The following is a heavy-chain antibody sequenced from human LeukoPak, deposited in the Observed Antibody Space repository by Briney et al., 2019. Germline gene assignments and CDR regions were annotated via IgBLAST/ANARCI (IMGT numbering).Heavy chain of an antibody. CDR2: IYYSGST. CDR3: AREGLGYYDSSGDAFDI. Sequence: SETLSLTCTVSGGSISSYYWSWIRQPPGKGLEWIGYIYYSGSTNYNPSLKSRVTISVDTSKNQFSLKLSSVTAADTVVYYCAREGLGYYDSSGDAFDIWGQGTMVTVSS. J-gene: IGHJ3*02. D-gene: IGHD3-22*01. V-gene: IGHV4-59*01. CDR1: GGSISSYY.